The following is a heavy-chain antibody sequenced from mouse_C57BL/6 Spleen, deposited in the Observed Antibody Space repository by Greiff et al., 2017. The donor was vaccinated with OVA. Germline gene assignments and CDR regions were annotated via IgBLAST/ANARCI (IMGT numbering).Heavy chain of an antibody. D-gene: IGHD1-1*01. V-gene: IGHV5-16*01. CDR3: ARDLHYYGSSCGYFDV. CDR1: GFTFSDYY. CDR2: INYDGSST. J-gene: IGHJ1*03. Sequence: EVMLVESEGGLVQPGSSMKLSCTASGFTFSDYYMAWVRQVPEKGLEWVANINYDGSSTYYLASLKSRFIISTAKPKNILYLQMNSLKSEDTATDYCARDLHYYGSSCGYFDVWGTGTTVTVSS.